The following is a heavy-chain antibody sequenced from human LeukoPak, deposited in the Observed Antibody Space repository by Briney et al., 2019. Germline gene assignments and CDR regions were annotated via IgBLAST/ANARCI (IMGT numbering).Heavy chain of an antibody. Sequence: PGRSLRLSCTASGFTFGDYAMSWFRQAPGKGLGWVGFIRGKANGGTTEYAASVKGRFTISRDDSKSIAYLQMNSLKTEDTAVYYCTRGNDFWRGYYYYMDVWGKGTTVTVSS. CDR3: TRGNDFWRGYYYYMDV. CDR1: GFTFGDYA. D-gene: IGHD3-3*01. CDR2: IRGKANGGTT. J-gene: IGHJ6*03. V-gene: IGHV3-49*03.